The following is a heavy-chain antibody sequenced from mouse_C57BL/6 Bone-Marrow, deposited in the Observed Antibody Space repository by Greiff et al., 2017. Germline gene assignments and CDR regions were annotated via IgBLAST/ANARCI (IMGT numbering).Heavy chain of an antibody. CDR1: GYTFTDYE. J-gene: IGHJ2*01. D-gene: IGHD2-1*01. CDR2: IDPETGGT. Sequence: QVQLQQSGAELVRPGASVTLSCKASGYTFTDYEMHWVKQTPVHGLEWIGAIDPETGGTAYNQKFKGKAILTADKSSSTAYMELRSLTSEDSAVYYCTKERGTIYYGNYFDYWGQGTTLTVSS. V-gene: IGHV1-15*01. CDR3: TKERGTIYYGNYFDY.